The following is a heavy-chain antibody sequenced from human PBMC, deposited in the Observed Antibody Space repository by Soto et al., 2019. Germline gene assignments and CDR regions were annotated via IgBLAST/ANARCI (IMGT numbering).Heavy chain of an antibody. D-gene: IGHD3-10*01. CDR2: ISSSSSTI. CDR3: ARTGTMVRGVIIRPTYFDY. CDR1: GFTFSSYS. J-gene: IGHJ4*02. V-gene: IGHV3-48*02. Sequence: GGSLRLSCAASGFTFSSYSMNWVRQAPGKGLEWVSYISSSSSTIYYADSVKGRFTISRDNAKNSLYLQMNSLRDEDTAVYYCARTGTMVRGVIIRPTYFDYWGQGTLVTVSS.